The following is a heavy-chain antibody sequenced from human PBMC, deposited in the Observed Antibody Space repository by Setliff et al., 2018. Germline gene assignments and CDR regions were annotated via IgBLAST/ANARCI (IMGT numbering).Heavy chain of an antibody. Sequence: ASVKVSCKASGYTCTTYAISWMRQAPGQGLEWMGWINTNPGNPSYAQGFTGRFVFSLDTSVSTAYLQISSLKAEDTALYYCSRASRSGTLKHRGDYSMDVWGKGTTVTVSS. J-gene: IGHJ6*03. CDR3: SRASRSGTLKHRGDYSMDV. CDR1: GYTCTTYA. V-gene: IGHV7-4-1*02. CDR2: INTNPGNP.